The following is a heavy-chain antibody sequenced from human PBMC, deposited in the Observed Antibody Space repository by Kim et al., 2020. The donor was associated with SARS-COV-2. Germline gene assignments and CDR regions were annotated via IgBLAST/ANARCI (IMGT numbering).Heavy chain of an antibody. CDR1: GFTFSDYY. CDR2: IRHDGSAQ. CDR3: ARWRKDSSGWFLDF. D-gene: IGHD6-19*01. Sequence: GGSLRLSCAASGFTFSDYYMTWVRQAPGKGLEWVANIRHDGSAQFYVDYVKGRFTISRDNVENSLYLQLNSLRAEDTAVYYCARWRKDSSGWFLDFWGQGTLVTVSS. J-gene: IGHJ4*02. V-gene: IGHV3-7*03.